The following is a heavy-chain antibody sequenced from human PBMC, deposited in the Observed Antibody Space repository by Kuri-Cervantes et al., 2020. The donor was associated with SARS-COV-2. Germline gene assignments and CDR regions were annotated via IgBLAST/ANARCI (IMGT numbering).Heavy chain of an antibody. CDR1: GYTFTSYY. CDR2: INPSGGST. CDR3: ARDRDYYDSSGYYYGD. V-gene: IGHV1-46*01. Sequence: ASVKVSCKASGYTFTSYYMHWVRQAPGQGLEWMGIINPSGGSTSYAQKFQGRVTMTRDTSTSTVYMELRSLRSDDTAVYYCARDRDYYDSSGYYYGDWGQGTLVTVSS. D-gene: IGHD3-22*01. J-gene: IGHJ4*02.